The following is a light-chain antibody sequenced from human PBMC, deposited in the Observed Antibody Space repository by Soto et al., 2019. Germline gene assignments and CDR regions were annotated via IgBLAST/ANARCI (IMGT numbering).Light chain of an antibody. V-gene: IGLV2-8*01. CDR2: EVS. CDR3: SSYAGSNHYV. J-gene: IGLJ1*01. Sequence: QSVLTQPPSASGSPGQSVTISCTGTSSDVGGYNYVAWYQQHPGKAPKLMIFEVSKRPQGVPDRFSGSKSGNTASLTVSGLQAEDEADYYCSSYAGSNHYVFGTGTKVTVL. CDR1: SSDVGGYNY.